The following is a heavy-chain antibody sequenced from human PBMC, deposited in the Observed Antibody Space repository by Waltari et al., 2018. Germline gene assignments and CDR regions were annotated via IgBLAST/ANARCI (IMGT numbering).Heavy chain of an antibody. CDR1: GGTFRRYA. CDR3: ARGDYDSYYYYGMDV. J-gene: IGHJ6*02. CDR2: SIPIFGTA. Sequence: QVQLVQSGAEVKKPGSSVKVSCTASGGTFRRYAIIWLLQSPGHGLEWLGGSIPIFGTANYAQKFQGRVTITADESTSTAYMELSSLRSEDTAVYYCARGDYDSYYYYGMDVWGQGTTVTVSS. V-gene: IGHV1-69*01. D-gene: IGHD3-16*01.